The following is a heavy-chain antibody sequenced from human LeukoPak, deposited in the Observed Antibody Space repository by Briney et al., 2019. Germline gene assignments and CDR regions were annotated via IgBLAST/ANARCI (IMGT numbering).Heavy chain of an antibody. CDR2: IYHSGST. CDR3: ASLGYCSSTSCD. Sequence: PSETLSLTCAVSGYSISSGYYWGWIRQPPGKGLEWIGSIYHSGSTYYNPSLKSRVTISVDTSKNQFSLKLSSVTAADTAVYYCASLGYCSSTSCDRGQGTLVTVSS. J-gene: IGHJ4*02. V-gene: IGHV4-38-2*01. D-gene: IGHD2-2*01. CDR1: GYSISSGYY.